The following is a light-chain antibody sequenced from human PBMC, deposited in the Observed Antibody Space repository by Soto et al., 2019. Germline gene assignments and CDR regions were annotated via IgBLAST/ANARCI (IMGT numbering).Light chain of an antibody. V-gene: IGKV3-15*01. CDR3: QQYANWPPWT. CDR1: HNIDSR. CDR2: GAS. J-gene: IGKJ1*01. Sequence: EIVMTQSPATLSVSPGGRATLSCGASHNIDSRSAWYQLKRGQPPRLLIHGASTRATGVAPRFSGSGSGTEYTLTISSLQSEDFAVYFCQQYANWPPWTFGQGTKVEI.